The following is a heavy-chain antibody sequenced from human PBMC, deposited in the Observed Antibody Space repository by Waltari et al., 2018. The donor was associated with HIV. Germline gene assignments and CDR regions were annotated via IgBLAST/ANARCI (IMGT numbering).Heavy chain of an antibody. Sequence: QVQLQESGPGLVKPSETLSLTCTVSGGSISSYYWSWIRQPPGKGLEWIGYIYYSGRTHYHHSRKSRVTISVDTSKNQFSLKLSSVTAADTAVYYCARVDYGPNPYGMDVWGQGTTVTISS. J-gene: IGHJ6*02. CDR3: ARVDYGPNPYGMDV. V-gene: IGHV4-59*01. D-gene: IGHD4-17*01. CDR2: IYYSGRT. CDR1: GGSISSYY.